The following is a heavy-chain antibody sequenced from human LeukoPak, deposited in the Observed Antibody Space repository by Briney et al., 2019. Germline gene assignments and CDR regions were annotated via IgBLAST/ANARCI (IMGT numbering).Heavy chain of an antibody. Sequence: GGSLTLSCAASGFTFSSYAMSCVRQAPGKGREWVSAISGSGGSTYYADSVKGRFTISRDNAKNSLYLQMNSLRAEDTAVYYCAELGITMIGGVWGKGTTVTISS. CDR3: AELGITMIGGV. V-gene: IGHV3-23*01. J-gene: IGHJ6*04. D-gene: IGHD3-10*02. CDR1: GFTFSSYA. CDR2: ISGSGGST.